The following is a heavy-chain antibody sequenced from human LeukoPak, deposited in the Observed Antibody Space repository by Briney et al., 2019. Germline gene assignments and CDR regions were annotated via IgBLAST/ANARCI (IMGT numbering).Heavy chain of an antibody. V-gene: IGHV4-61*02. CDR3: ARGDYYDSSGYYYSPMDY. CDR2: IYTSGST. CDR1: GGSISSGSYY. J-gene: IGHJ4*02. D-gene: IGHD3-22*01. Sequence: SETLSLTCTVSGGSISSGSYYWSWIRQPAGKGLEWVGRIYTSGSTNYNPSLKSRVTISVDTSKNQFSLKLSSVTAADTAVYYCARGDYYDSSGYYYSPMDYWGQGTLVTVSS.